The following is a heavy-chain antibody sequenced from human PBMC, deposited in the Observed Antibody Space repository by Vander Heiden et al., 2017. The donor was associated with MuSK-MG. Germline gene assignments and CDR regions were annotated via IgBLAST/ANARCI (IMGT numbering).Heavy chain of an antibody. Sequence: QLQLQESGPGLVKPSEILSLICSVSGGSVTRSSYYWGWIRQPPGKGLEWIGTIYYSGSTYYNPSLQSRVTMSLDTSKNQFSLKLTSVTVSDTAVYYCASGHSSGILYWFDPWGQGTLVTVSS. J-gene: IGHJ5*02. CDR1: GGSVTRSSYY. CDR2: IYYSGST. V-gene: IGHV4-39*01. D-gene: IGHD6-19*01. CDR3: ASGHSSGILYWFDP.